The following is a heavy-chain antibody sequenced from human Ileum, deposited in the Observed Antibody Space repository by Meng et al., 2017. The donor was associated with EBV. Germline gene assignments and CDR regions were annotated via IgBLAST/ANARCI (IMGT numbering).Heavy chain of an antibody. CDR1: GGSITSYSYY. Sequence: QLHLQESDPGLVKPSETLSLTCRVSGGSITSYSYYWGWIRQPPGKGLEWIATIYHTGSTYCNPSLKSRVTISVDTSKNEFSLKVTSVTAADTALYYCARRDTAWFDPWGRGTLVTVSS. J-gene: IGHJ5*02. CDR2: IYHTGST. V-gene: IGHV4-39*01. D-gene: IGHD2-21*02. CDR3: ARRDTAWFDP.